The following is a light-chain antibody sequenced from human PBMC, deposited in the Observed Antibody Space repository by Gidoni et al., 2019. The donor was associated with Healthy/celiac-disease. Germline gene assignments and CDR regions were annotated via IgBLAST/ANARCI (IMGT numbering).Light chain of an antibody. Sequence: IVLTQSPATLSLSPGERATLSCRASQSVSSYLAWYQQKPGQAPRLLIYDASNRATGIPARFSGSGSGTDFTLTISSLEPEDCAVYYCQQRSNWPWTFGQGTKVEIK. J-gene: IGKJ1*01. CDR2: DAS. CDR3: QQRSNWPWT. CDR1: QSVSSY. V-gene: IGKV3-11*01.